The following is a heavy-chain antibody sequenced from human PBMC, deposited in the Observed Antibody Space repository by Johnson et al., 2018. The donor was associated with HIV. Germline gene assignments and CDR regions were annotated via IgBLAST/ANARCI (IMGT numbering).Heavy chain of an antibody. Sequence: VQLVESGGALVQPGGSLRLSCEVSGFTISTFWMHWVRQVPGKGLMWVSRINGDGSRLTYADSVKGRFTIARDNAKNTLYLELKSLRSEDTAVYYCARTSCRGARCLGYDPFDVWGQGAMVTVSS. CDR1: GFTISTFW. CDR2: INGDGSRL. V-gene: IGHV3-74*02. J-gene: IGHJ3*01. D-gene: IGHD3-16*01. CDR3: ARTSCRGARCLGYDPFDV.